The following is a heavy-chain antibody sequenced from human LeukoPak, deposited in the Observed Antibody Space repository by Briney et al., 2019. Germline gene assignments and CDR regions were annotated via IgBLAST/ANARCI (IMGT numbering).Heavy chain of an antibody. CDR3: ARRIVNSALDLFDY. Sequence: PETLSLTCTVSVGSISSYYWSWIRQPPGKGLECIGYISYSGSTNYNPSLKSRVTMSVDTSKNQFSLKLTSVTAADTAVYYCARRIVNSALDLFDYWGQGTLVTVSS. D-gene: IGHD1-26*01. J-gene: IGHJ4*02. CDR1: VGSISSYY. CDR2: ISYSGST. V-gene: IGHV4-59*01.